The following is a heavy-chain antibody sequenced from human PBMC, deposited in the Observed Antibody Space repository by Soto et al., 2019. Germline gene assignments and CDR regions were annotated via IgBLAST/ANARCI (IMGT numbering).Heavy chain of an antibody. J-gene: IGHJ4*02. CDR3: ARDKITGRFDY. Sequence: QVQLQQWGAGLLKPSETLSLTCAVYGGSFSGYYWTWIRQPPGTGLEWIGEINHSGSTNYNPSLKSRVTISVDTSKNQFSLKLTSVTAADTAVYYCARDKITGRFDYWCQGTLVTVSS. D-gene: IGHD2-8*02. CDR1: GGSFSGYY. V-gene: IGHV4-34*01. CDR2: INHSGST.